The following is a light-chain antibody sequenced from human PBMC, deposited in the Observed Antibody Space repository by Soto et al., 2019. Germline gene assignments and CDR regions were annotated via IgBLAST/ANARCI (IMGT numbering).Light chain of an antibody. CDR1: SNDIGGYKY. CDR2: GVD. Sequence: QSVLTQPASVSGSPGQTITISCTGTSNDIGGYKYVSWYQHQPGKAPKLMFYGVDNRPSGVSSRFSASKSGNTASLTISGLQAEDEADYYCVSYTSSNTLVFGGGTKLTVL. J-gene: IGLJ2*01. CDR3: VSYTSSNTLV. V-gene: IGLV2-14*03.